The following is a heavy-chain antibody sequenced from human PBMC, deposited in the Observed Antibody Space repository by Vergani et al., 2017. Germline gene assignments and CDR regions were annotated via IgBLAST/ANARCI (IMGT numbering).Heavy chain of an antibody. CDR3: AGEVVVAATDYYYYYMDV. CDR1: GFTFSSYA. D-gene: IGHD2-15*01. CDR2: ISYDGSNK. Sequence: QVQLVESGGGVVQPGRSLRLSCAASGFTFSSYAMHWVRQAPGKGLEWVAVISYDGSNKYYADSVKGRFTISRDNSKNTLYLQMNSLRAEDTAVYYCAGEVVVAATDYYYYYMDVWGKGTTVTVSS. V-gene: IGHV3-30-3*01. J-gene: IGHJ6*03.